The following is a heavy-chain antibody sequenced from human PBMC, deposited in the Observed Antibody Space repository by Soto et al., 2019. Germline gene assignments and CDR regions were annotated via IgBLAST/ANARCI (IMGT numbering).Heavy chain of an antibody. CDR1: GFTFSSYG. V-gene: IGHV3-30*18. CDR2: ISYDGSNK. Sequence: PGGSLRLSCAASGFTFSSYGMHWVRQAPGKGLEWVAVISYDGSNKYYADSVKGRFTISRDNSKNTLYLQMNSLRAEDTAVYYCAKAGGGATPDYWGQGTLVTVSS. D-gene: IGHD1-26*01. J-gene: IGHJ4*02. CDR3: AKAGGGATPDY.